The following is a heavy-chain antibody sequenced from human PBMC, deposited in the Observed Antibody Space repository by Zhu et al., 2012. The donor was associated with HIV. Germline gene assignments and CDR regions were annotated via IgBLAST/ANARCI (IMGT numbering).Heavy chain of an antibody. CDR2: IYYSGST. Sequence: QVQLQESGPGLVKPSETLSLTCTVSGGSISSSSYYWGWIRQPPGKGLEWIGSIYYSGSTYYNPSLKSRVTISVDTSKNQFSLKLSSVTAADTAVYYCARHARYSSSWYLDIWGQGTSGHRLF. D-gene: IGHD6-13*01. CDR3: ARHARYSSSWYLDI. V-gene: IGHV4-39*07. J-gene: IGHJ3*02. CDR1: GGSISSSSYY.